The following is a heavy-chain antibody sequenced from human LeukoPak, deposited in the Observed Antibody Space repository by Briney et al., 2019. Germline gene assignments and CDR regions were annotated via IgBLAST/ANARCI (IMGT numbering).Heavy chain of an antibody. CDR2: IGTLHHT. CDR3: VRGCTYCNWKTWFDP. J-gene: IGHJ5*02. V-gene: IGHV3-13*01. D-gene: IGHD2/OR15-2a*01. CDR1: GFTFNVYD. Sequence: AGGSLRLSCVTSGFTFNVYDMHCVRQAKGKGLEWLSAIGTLHHTYYTDSVKGRFTISRENARNSLYLQMNSLTAGDTAVYYCVRGCTYCNWKTWFDPWGQGTLVTVSS.